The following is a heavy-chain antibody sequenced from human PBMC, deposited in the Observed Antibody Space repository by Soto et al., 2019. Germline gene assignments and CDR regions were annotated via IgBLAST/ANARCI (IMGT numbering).Heavy chain of an antibody. V-gene: IGHV4-4*02. CDR3: ARDIDSPGVIQPKYSGSYGRAFDI. CDR2: IYHSGST. J-gene: IGHJ3*02. D-gene: IGHD1-26*01. Sequence: QVQLQESGPGLVKPSGTLSLTCAVSGGSISSSNWWSWVRQPPGKGLEWIGEIYHSGSTNYNPSLKSRVTISVDKSKNQFSLKLSSVTAADTAVYYCARDIDSPGVIQPKYSGSYGRAFDIWGQGTMVTVSS. CDR1: GGSISSSNW.